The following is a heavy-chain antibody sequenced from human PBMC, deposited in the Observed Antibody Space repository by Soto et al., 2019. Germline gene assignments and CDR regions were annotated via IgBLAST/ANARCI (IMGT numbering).Heavy chain of an antibody. V-gene: IGHV4-59*12. Sequence: SETLSLTCTVSGGSISSYYWSWIRQPPGKGLEWIGYIYYSGSTNYNPSLKSRVTISIDTSKNQFSQKLSSVTAADTAVYYCARATYGSSWSLIENWFDPWGQGTLVTVSS. CDR1: GGSISSYY. J-gene: IGHJ5*02. CDR2: IYYSGST. CDR3: ARATYGSSWSLIENWFDP. D-gene: IGHD6-13*01.